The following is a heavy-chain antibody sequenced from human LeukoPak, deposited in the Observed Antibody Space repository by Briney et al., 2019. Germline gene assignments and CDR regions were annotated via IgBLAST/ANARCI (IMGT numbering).Heavy chain of an antibody. CDR3: ARYAATGGPNWFDP. CDR2: IHNTGRT. D-gene: IGHD2-15*01. CDR1: GVSLRNYY. Sequence: SDTLSLTRTVLGVSLRNYYWSLTRQPPGKGLEWVGYIHNTGRTNYNPSLKSRVTISVDTSKNQFSLRLSSVTAADTAIYYCARYAATGGPNWFDPWGPGALVTVSS. J-gene: IGHJ5*02. V-gene: IGHV4-59*07.